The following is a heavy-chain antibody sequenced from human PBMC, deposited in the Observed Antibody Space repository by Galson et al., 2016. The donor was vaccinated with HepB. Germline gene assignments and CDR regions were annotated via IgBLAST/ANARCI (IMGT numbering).Heavy chain of an antibody. V-gene: IGHV3-30*18. CDR3: AKALRQTSNWFDP. CDR1: GFIFSDYG. J-gene: IGHJ5*02. Sequence: SLRLSCAVSGFIFSDYGMHWVRQAPGKGLEWVALITYDGTIQHYTDSVTGRFTISRDNSKNTLYLQMNSLRPEDTAVYYCAKALRQTSNWFDPWGQGTLVTVSS. D-gene: IGHD3-16*02. CDR2: ITYDGTIQ.